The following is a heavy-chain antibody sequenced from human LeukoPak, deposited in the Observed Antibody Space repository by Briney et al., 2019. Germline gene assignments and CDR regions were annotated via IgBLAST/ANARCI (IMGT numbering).Heavy chain of an antibody. CDR2: ISSNSETK. J-gene: IGHJ4*02. CDR1: GFTLSSFG. D-gene: IGHD5-12*01. V-gene: IGHV3-48*02. CDR3: ARGAFVDDYFDY. Sequence: GGSLRLSCAASGFTLSSFGFNWVRQIPGKGLQWVSYISSNSETKFYADSVKGRFTISRDNAKNSLYLQMNSLRDEDTAVYYCARGAFVDDYFDYWGLGTLVTVSS.